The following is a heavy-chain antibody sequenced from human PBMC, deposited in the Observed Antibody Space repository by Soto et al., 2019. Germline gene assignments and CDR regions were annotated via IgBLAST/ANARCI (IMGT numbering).Heavy chain of an antibody. CDR2: IDHDGPT. V-gene: IGHV3-74*01. Sequence: EVKLVESGGGLVQPGGSLRLSCAGSGFTFSNYWMHWVRQAPGKGLEWVSRIDHDGPTDYADSVRGRFTISRDNAENTLYLHMNSLRPEDTAVYYCVRDSHGDYWGQGTLVTVSS. CDR3: VRDSHGDY. J-gene: IGHJ4*02. CDR1: GFTFSNYW.